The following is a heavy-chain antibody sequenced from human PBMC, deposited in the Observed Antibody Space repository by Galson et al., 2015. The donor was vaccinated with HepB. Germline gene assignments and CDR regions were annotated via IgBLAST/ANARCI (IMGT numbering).Heavy chain of an antibody. CDR1: GFTFSSYS. D-gene: IGHD1-26*01. CDR3: ASAKRGSYYVEDY. V-gene: IGHV3-21*01. CDR2: VSSSSSYI. Sequence: SLRLSCAASGFTFSSYSMNWVRQAPGKGLEWVSSVSSSSSYIYYADSVKGRFTISRDNAKNSLYLQMNSLRAEDTAVYYCASAKRGSYYVEDYWGQGTLVTVSS. J-gene: IGHJ4*02.